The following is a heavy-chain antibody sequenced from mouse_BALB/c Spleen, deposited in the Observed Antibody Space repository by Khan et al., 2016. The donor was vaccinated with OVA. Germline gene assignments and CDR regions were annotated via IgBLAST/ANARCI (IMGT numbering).Heavy chain of an antibody. J-gene: IGHJ2*01. CDR2: IDPTTGVT. D-gene: IGHD1-3*01. V-gene: IGHV1-7*01. CDR1: GYSFTNYC. Sequence: QIQLVQSGAELKKPGASVKISCKASGYSFTNYCIHWVIQRPGKSLEWIGYIDPTTGVTDYNQNFKDKATLTVDKSSSTAYIQLSSLTSEDSAVYYCTRSGHRARFTYWGQGTPLTVSS. CDR3: TRSGHRARFTY.